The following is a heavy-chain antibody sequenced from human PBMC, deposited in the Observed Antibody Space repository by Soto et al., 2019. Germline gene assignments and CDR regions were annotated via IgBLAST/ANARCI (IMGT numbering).Heavy chain of an antibody. V-gene: IGHV1-69*12. CDR3: ARDKDRLQLGGNYYYAIDV. CDR2: IIPIFPTS. J-gene: IGHJ6*02. CDR1: GGTFGNSA. D-gene: IGHD5-12*01. Sequence: QVQLVQSGAEVKKPGSSVTVSCKASGGTFGNSAISWVRQAPGQGLEWMGGIIPIFPTSDYAQKFQGRVTITADETTTTSHTELTSLRSDDTAVYCCARDKDRLQLGGNYYYAIDVWGQGTTVTVSS.